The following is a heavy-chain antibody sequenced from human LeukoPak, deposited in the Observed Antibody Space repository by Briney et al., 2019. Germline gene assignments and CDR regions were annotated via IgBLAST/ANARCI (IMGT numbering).Heavy chain of an antibody. J-gene: IGHJ4*02. Sequence: PGGSLRLSCAASGFTFSSYAMSWVRQAPGKGLEWVSGISGSGGSTYYADSVKGRFTISRDNSKNTLYLQMNSLRAEDTAVYYCAKVTDSSSAGSDYWGQGTLVTVSS. CDR3: AKVTDSSSAGSDY. CDR2: ISGSGGST. D-gene: IGHD6-6*01. CDR1: GFTFSSYA. V-gene: IGHV3-23*01.